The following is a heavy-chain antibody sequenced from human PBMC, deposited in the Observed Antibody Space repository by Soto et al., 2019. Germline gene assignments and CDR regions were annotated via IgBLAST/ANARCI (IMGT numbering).Heavy chain of an antibody. Sequence: GASVKVSCKASGGTFSSYTISWVRQAPGQGLEWMGRIIPILGIANYAQKFQGRVTITADKSTSTAYTELSSLRSEDTAVYYCARAIYSPIVLLPSAECNWFDPWGQGTLVTVSS. D-gene: IGHD2-2*01. J-gene: IGHJ5*02. V-gene: IGHV1-69*02. CDR2: IIPILGIA. CDR3: ARAIYSPIVLLPSAECNWFDP. CDR1: GGTFSSYT.